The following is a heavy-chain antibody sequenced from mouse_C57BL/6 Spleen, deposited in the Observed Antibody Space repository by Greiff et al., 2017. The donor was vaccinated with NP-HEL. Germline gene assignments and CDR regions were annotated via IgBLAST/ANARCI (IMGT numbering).Heavy chain of an antibody. V-gene: IGHV7-3*01. Sequence: EVQVVESGGGLVQPGGSLSLSCAASGFTFTDYYMSWVRQPPGKALEWLGFIRNKANGYTKEYSASVKGRFTISRDNSQSILYLPMNALRAEDSATYYCARYMGSLYYFDYWGQGTTLTVSS. CDR2: IRNKANGYTK. J-gene: IGHJ2*01. CDR3: ARYMGSLYYFDY. D-gene: IGHD3-1*01. CDR1: GFTFTDYY.